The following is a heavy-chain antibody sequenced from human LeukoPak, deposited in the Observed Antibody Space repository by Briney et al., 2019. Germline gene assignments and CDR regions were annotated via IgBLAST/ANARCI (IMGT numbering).Heavy chain of an antibody. D-gene: IGHD3-9*01. CDR3: ARGDYDILTGYYGYYYGMDV. J-gene: IGHJ6*02. V-gene: IGHV1-2*02. CDR2: INPNSGGT. CDR1: GYTFTGYY. Sequence: ASVKVSCKASGYTFTGYYMHWVRQAPGQGLEWMGWINPNSGGTNYAQKFQGRVTMTRDTSISTAYMELSRLRSDDTAVYYCARGDYDILTGYYGYYYGMDVWGQGTTVTVSS.